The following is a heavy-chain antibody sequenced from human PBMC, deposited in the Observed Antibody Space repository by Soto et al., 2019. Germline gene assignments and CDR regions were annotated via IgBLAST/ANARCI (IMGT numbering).Heavy chain of an antibody. Sequence: SETLSLTCSVSGGSISSGYYYWSWIRQPPGKGLEWIGNIYYSDNTYYNPSLKSRVTISLGTSKNQFSLRLSSVTAADTAVYYCARARGAAASYWGQGTLVTVSS. V-gene: IGHV4-30-4*01. CDR2: IYYSDNT. D-gene: IGHD6-13*01. CDR3: ARARGAAASY. CDR1: GGSISSGYYY. J-gene: IGHJ4*02.